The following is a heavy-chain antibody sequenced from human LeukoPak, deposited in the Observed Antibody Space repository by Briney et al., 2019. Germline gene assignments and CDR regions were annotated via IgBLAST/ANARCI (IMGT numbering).Heavy chain of an antibody. CDR3: ARAYCSSTSCHLPDY. Sequence: ASVKVSCKASGYTFTGYYIHWVRQAPGQGLEWMGWINPNSGGTNYAQKFQGRVTMTRDTSISTAYMELSRLRSDDTAVYYCARAYCSSTSCHLPDYGGQGTLVTVSS. CDR2: INPNSGGT. V-gene: IGHV1-2*02. D-gene: IGHD2-2*01. J-gene: IGHJ4*02. CDR1: GYTFTGYY.